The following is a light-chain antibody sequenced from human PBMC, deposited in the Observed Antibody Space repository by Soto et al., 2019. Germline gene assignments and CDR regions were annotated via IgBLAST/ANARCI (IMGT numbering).Light chain of an antibody. Sequence: QSALTQPASVSGSPGQSITISCTGTNSDVGGYNYVSWYQQHPGNAPKLMIYDVSNRPSGVSNRFSGSKSGNTASLTISGLQAEDEADYYCSSYTSSSTVVFGGGTKVTVL. V-gene: IGLV2-14*01. CDR3: SSYTSSSTVV. CDR2: DVS. J-gene: IGLJ2*01. CDR1: NSDVGGYNY.